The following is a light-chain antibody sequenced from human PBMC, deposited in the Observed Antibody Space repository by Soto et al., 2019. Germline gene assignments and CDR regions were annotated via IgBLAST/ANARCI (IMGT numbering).Light chain of an antibody. CDR3: CSYAGGPYV. V-gene: IGLV2-11*01. CDR2: DVS. CDR1: SSYVGGYNY. Sequence: QSALTQPRSVSGSPGQSVAISCTGSSSYVGGYNYVSWYQQHPGKAPKVMIYDVSKRPSGVPDRFSGSKSGDTASLTITGLQAEDEADYYCCSYAGGPYVFGTGTKLTVL. J-gene: IGLJ1*01.